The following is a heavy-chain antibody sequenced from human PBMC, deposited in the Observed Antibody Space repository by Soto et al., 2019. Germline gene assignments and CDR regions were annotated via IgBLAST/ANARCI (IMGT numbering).Heavy chain of an antibody. Sequence: ASVKVSCKASGYTFTSYDINWVRQATGQGLEWMGWMNPNSGNTGYAQKFQGRVTMTRNTSISTAYMELSSLRSEDTAVYYCARGRIPHYDFWSGYYKDYYYYYMDVWGKGTTVTVSS. D-gene: IGHD3-3*01. CDR2: MNPNSGNT. CDR3: ARGRIPHYDFWSGYYKDYYYYYMDV. CDR1: GYTFTSYD. V-gene: IGHV1-8*01. J-gene: IGHJ6*03.